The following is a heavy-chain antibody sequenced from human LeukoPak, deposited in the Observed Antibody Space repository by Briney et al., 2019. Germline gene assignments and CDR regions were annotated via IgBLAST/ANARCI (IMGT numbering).Heavy chain of an antibody. D-gene: IGHD3-10*01. Sequence: ASVKVSCKASHYTFSSYGIHWVRQAPGQGPDGMGWISSYNGNRDYALKFQGRVTMATDTSTNTAQMELRSLRSDDTAVYYCARGPSHYFGAGSAPKDFDYWGQGTLVIVSS. CDR2: ISSYNGNR. V-gene: IGHV1-18*01. CDR3: ARGPSHYFGAGSAPKDFDY. CDR1: HYTFSSYG. J-gene: IGHJ4*02.